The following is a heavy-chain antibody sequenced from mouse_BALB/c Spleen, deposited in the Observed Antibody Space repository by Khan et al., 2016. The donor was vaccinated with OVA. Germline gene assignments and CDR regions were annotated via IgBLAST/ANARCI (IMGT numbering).Heavy chain of an antibody. Sequence: EVQLVESGGGLVQPGGSRKLSCAASGFTFSSYGMHWVRQAPEKGLEWVAYISGDSSTIYYADPVKGRFTISRANPKNTLFLQMTSLMSEDTAMYYCATSDYYGYYFDYWGPGTTLTVSS. J-gene: IGHJ2*01. V-gene: IGHV5-17*02. CDR3: ATSDYYGYYFDY. D-gene: IGHD1-1*01. CDR1: GFTFSSYG. CDR2: ISGDSSTI.